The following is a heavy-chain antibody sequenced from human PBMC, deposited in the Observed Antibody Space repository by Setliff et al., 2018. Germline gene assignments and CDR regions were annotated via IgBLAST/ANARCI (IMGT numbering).Heavy chain of an antibody. CDR3: ARMSGFQYIDV. V-gene: IGHV4-61*09. CDR1: GDSISSRRNY. D-gene: IGHD3-3*01. J-gene: IGHJ6*03. CDR2: IYTSWST. Sequence: TLSLTCTVSGDSISSRRNYWGWFRQPAGKELEWIGQIYTSWSTNYSPSLKSRVTISLDTSKNQFSLSLTSVTAEDTAVYYCARMSGFQYIDVWDKGTTVTVSS.